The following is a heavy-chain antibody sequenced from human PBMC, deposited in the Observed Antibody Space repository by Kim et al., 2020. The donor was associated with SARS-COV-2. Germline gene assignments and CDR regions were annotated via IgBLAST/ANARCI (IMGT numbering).Heavy chain of an antibody. CDR2: ST. Sequence: STYYADSVQGRFTISRDNSKNTVYPQMNSLRADDTAVYYCSRDRADNWFDPWGQGTLVTVSS. V-gene: IGHV3-66*01. CDR3: SRDRADNWFDP. J-gene: IGHJ5*02.